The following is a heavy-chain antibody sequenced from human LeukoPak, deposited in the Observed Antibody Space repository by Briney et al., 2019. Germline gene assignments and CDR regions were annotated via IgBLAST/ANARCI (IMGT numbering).Heavy chain of an antibody. J-gene: IGHJ2*01. CDR1: GFIFSSFA. CDR2: MSYHGSHT. CDR3: ARDPERVAQGYFDG. Sequence: GGSLRLSCAASGFIFSSFAMHWVRQAPGKGLEWVAGMSYHGSHTYFADSVKGRFSISRDDSKNTLYLRMNSLRVEDTAVYFCARDPERVAQGYFDGWGRGTLVTGSS. V-gene: IGHV3-30*04.